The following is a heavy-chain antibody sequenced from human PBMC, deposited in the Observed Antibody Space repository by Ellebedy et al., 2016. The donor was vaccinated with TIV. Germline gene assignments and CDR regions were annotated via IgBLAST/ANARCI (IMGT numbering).Heavy chain of an antibody. CDR1: GFTVSSNY. CDR3: ARGTIRWHGMDV. J-gene: IGHJ3*01. D-gene: IGHD4-23*01. Sequence: GGSLRLSCTASGFTVSSNYMSWVRQAPGKGLEWVSLIYSGGSTYYADSVKGRFTISRDNSKNTLYLQMNNLRAEDTAVYYCARGTIRWHGMDVWGQGTMVTVSS. V-gene: IGHV3-66*01. CDR2: IYSGGST.